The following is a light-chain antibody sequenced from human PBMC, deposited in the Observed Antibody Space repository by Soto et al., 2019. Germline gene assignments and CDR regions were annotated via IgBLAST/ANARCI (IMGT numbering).Light chain of an antibody. J-gene: IGKJ1*01. V-gene: IGKV3-15*01. Sequence: IVMTQSPATLSVSPGERATLSCRASQSLRSNLAWYQQKPGQAPRLLIYAASTRATGIQARFSGSGSGTEFNLTISSLQYEDFAVYYCQQYNNWWTFGQGNKVEIK. CDR1: QSLRSN. CDR2: AAS. CDR3: QQYNNWWT.